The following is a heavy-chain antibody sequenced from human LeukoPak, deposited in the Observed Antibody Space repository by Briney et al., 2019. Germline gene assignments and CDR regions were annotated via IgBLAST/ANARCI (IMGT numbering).Heavy chain of an antibody. Sequence: TGGSLRLSCAASGFTFDDYAMHRVRQAPGKGLEWVSLISWDGGSTYYADSVKGRFTISRDNSKNSLYLQMNSLRAEDTALYYCAKVKRIRFLEWLPAMDVWGKGTTVTVSS. CDR2: ISWDGGST. CDR1: GFTFDDYA. V-gene: IGHV3-43D*03. D-gene: IGHD3-3*01. J-gene: IGHJ6*03. CDR3: AKVKRIRFLEWLPAMDV.